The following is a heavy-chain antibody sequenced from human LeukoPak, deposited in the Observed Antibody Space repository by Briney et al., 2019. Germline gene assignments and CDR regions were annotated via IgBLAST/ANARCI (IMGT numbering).Heavy chain of an antibody. Sequence: GASVKVSCKASGYTFTSYDINWVRQATGQGLEWMGWKNPNSGNTGYAQKFQGRVTITRNTSISTAYMELSSLRSEDTAVYYCARGFDDILTGYAFDIWGQGTMVTVSS. J-gene: IGHJ3*02. CDR1: GYTFTSYD. V-gene: IGHV1-8*03. CDR2: KNPNSGNT. D-gene: IGHD3-9*01. CDR3: ARGFDDILTGYAFDI.